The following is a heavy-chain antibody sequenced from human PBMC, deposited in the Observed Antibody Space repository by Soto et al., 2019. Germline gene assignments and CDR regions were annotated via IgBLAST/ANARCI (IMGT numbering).Heavy chain of an antibody. CDR3: GRACQPLFWGSTSSVGMEV. V-gene: IGHV1-2*02. Sequence: ASVKVSCKASGYTFTGYYMHWVRQAPGQGLEWMGWINPNSGGTNYAQKFQGRVTMTRDTSISTAYMELSRLRSDDTAVYYCGRACQPLFWGSTSSVGMEVWGNGPPVTVS. CDR1: GYTFTGYY. D-gene: IGHD2-2*01. CDR2: INPNSGGT. J-gene: IGHJ6*04.